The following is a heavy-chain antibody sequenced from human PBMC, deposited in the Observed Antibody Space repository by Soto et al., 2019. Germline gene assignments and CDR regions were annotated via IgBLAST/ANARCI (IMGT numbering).Heavy chain of an antibody. CDR3: ARDWVDTAIQGHYYYYYGMDL. Sequence: ASVKVSCKASGYTFTGYYMHWVRQAPGQGLEWMGWINPNSGGTNYAQKFQGRVTMTRDTSISTAYMELSRLRSDDTAVYYCARDWVDTAIQGHYYYYYGMDLWGQGTTVTV. V-gene: IGHV1-2*02. CDR1: GYTFTGYY. CDR2: INPNSGGT. D-gene: IGHD5-18*01. J-gene: IGHJ6*02.